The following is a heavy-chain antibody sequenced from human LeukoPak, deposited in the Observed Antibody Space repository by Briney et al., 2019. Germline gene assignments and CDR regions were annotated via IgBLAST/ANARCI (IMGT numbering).Heavy chain of an antibody. Sequence: PGGSLRLFCAASGFTFSSYAMHWVRQAPGKGLEWVAVISYDGSNKYYADSVKGRFTISRDNSKNTLYLQMNSLRAEDTAVYYCARPTRPGYYPYYFDYWGQGTLVTVSS. J-gene: IGHJ4*02. D-gene: IGHD3-22*01. CDR3: ARPTRPGYYPYYFDY. CDR1: GFTFSSYA. V-gene: IGHV3-30-3*01. CDR2: ISYDGSNK.